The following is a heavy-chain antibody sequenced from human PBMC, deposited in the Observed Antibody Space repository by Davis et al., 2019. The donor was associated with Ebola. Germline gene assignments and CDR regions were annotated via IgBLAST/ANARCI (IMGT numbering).Heavy chain of an antibody. J-gene: IGHJ4*02. D-gene: IGHD3-22*01. Sequence: SVTVSCKASGGTFSSYGISWVRQAPGQGLDWMGGIIPVFGIPKYAQKFQGRVTITADESTSTAYMELSSLRSEDTAVYYCARDRYSDGSGYFFEQSHWGQGTLVTVSS. CDR3: ARDRYSDGSGYFFEQSH. CDR2: IIPVFGIP. CDR1: GGTFSSYG. V-gene: IGHV1-69*13.